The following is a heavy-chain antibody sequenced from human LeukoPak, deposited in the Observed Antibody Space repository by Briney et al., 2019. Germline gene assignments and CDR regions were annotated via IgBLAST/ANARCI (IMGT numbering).Heavy chain of an antibody. D-gene: IGHD2-21*02. CDR3: ARETHIVVVTAILYNWFDP. CDR1: GGTFSSYA. J-gene: IGHJ5*02. CDR2: IIPIFGTA. V-gene: IGHV1-69*13. Sequence: ASVKVSCKASGGTFSSYAISWVRQAPGQGLEWTGGIIPIFGTANYAQKFQGRVTITADESTSTAYMELSSLRSEDTAVYYCARETHIVVVTAILYNWFDPWGQGTLVTVSS.